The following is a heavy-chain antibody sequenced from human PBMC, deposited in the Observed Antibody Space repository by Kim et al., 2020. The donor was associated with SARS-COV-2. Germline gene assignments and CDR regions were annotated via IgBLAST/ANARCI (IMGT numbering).Heavy chain of an antibody. CDR1: GGSVSSGSHY. D-gene: IGHD6-13*01. CDR3: ARDSAAAGNDYYYYGMDV. CDR2: IYYSGST. Sequence: SETLSLTCTVSGGSVSSGSHYWSWIRQPPGMGLEWIGHIYYSGSTNYNSSLQSRVTISVDTSKNQFSLKLRSVTAADTAVYYCARDSAAAGNDYYYYGMDVWGQGTTVTVSS. V-gene: IGHV4-61*01. J-gene: IGHJ6*02.